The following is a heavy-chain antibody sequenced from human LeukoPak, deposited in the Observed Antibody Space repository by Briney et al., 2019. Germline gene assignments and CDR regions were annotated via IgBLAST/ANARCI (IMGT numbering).Heavy chain of an antibody. J-gene: IGHJ6*03. D-gene: IGHD5-12*01. Sequence: GASVKVSCKASGYTFTSYDINWVRQATGQGLEWMGWMNPNSGNTGYAQKFQGRVTMTRNTSISTAYMELSSLRSEDTAVYYCARARMVATPNYYYYMDVWGKGTTVTVSS. CDR1: GYTFTSYD. CDR3: ARARMVATPNYYYYMDV. CDR2: MNPNSGNT. V-gene: IGHV1-8*01.